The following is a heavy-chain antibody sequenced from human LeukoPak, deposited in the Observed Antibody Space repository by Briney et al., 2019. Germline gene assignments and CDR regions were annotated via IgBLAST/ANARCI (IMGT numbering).Heavy chain of an antibody. J-gene: IGHJ4*02. CDR3: ARTSLAGTYYFDY. CDR1: GGSISSSNW. D-gene: IGHD7-27*01. Sequence: PSGTLSLTCAVSGGSISSSNWWSWVRQPPGKGLEWIGEIYHSGSTNYNPSLKSRVTISVDKSKNQFSLKLSSVTAADTAVYYCARTSLAGTYYFDYWGQGTLVTVSS. CDR2: IYHSGST. V-gene: IGHV4-4*02.